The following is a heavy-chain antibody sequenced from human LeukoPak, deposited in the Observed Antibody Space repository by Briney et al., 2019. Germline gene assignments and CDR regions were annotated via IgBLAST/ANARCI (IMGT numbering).Heavy chain of an antibody. D-gene: IGHD5-18*01. CDR1: GFTFSSYA. J-gene: IGHJ4*02. CDR3: AKKASSYGFRYFDY. V-gene: IGHV3-9*01. Sequence: PGGSLRLSCAASGFTFSSYAMSWVRQAPGKGLEWVSGISWNSGSIGYADSVKGRFTISRDNAKNSLYLQMNSLRAEDTALYYCAKKASSYGFRYFDYWGQGTLVTVSS. CDR2: ISWNSGSI.